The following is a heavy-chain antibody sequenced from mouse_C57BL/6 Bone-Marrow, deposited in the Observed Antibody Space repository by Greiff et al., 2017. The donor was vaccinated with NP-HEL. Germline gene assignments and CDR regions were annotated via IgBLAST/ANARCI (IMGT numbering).Heavy chain of an antibody. Sequence: QVQLKQPGAELVMPGASVKLSCKASGYTFTSYWMHWVKQRPGQGLEWIGEIDPSDSYTNYNQKFKGKSTLTVDKSSSTAYMQLSSLTSEDSAVYYCARGILYYGSSYFDYWGQGTTLTVSS. D-gene: IGHD1-1*01. J-gene: IGHJ2*01. CDR2: IDPSDSYT. CDR3: ARGILYYGSSYFDY. V-gene: IGHV1-69*01. CDR1: GYTFTSYW.